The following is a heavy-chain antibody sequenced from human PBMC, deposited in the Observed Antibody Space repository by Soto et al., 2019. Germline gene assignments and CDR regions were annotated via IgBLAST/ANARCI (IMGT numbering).Heavy chain of an antibody. CDR3: AADRTYCCGDCSVD. Sequence: QMQLVQSGPEVKKPGTSVKVSCKASGFTFTSSAVQGVRQARGQRIEWLGWIVVGSGNTNYAQKFQERVTITRDMSTSTAYMELSSLRSEDTAVYYCAADRTYCCGDCSVDWVQGTLVTVSS. V-gene: IGHV1-58*01. CDR1: GFTFTSSA. CDR2: IVVGSGNT. D-gene: IGHD2-21*02. J-gene: IGHJ4*02.